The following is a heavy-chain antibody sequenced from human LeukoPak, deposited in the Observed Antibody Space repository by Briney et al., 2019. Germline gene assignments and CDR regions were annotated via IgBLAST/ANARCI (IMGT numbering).Heavy chain of an antibody. V-gene: IGHV3-23*01. D-gene: IGHD3-22*01. CDR1: GFTFSTYG. Sequence: PGGSLRLSCAASGFTFSTYGMSWVRQAPGKGLEWVSGISSSGGSTSYADSVKGRFTVSRDNSNNTVYLQMNSLRAEDTAVYYCARDNYDSSGPYYFDYWGQGTLVTVSS. J-gene: IGHJ4*02. CDR2: ISSSGGST. CDR3: ARDNYDSSGPYYFDY.